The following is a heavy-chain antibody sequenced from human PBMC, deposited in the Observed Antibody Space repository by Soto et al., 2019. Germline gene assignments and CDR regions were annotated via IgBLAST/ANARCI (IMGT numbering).Heavy chain of an antibody. Sequence: WGSLRLSCAASGFSFRDYFIIFIRQAPVKGLEWVSYIGPYGNSIYYADSVKGRFTIPRDDAKKSLYLHMNSLRAEDTAVYYCARDDYTYGVYWGQGSLVTVSS. CDR2: IGPYGNSI. CDR1: GFSFRDYF. D-gene: IGHD3-3*01. CDR3: ARDDYTYGVY. J-gene: IGHJ4*02. V-gene: IGHV3-11*01.